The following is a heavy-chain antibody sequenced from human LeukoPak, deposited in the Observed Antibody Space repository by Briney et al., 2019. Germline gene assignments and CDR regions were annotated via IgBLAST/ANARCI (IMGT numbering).Heavy chain of an antibody. CDR2: IYRSGST. Sequence: SETLSLTCTVSGYSISNGYYWDWIRQPPGWGLEWIGNIYRSGSTSYNPSLKSRVTISVDTSKNQFSLKVNSVTAADTAVYYCERRHSSGWFYYWGQGTLVTVSS. J-gene: IGHJ4*02. CDR3: ERRHSSGWFYY. D-gene: IGHD6-19*01. V-gene: IGHV4-38-2*02. CDR1: GYSISNGYY.